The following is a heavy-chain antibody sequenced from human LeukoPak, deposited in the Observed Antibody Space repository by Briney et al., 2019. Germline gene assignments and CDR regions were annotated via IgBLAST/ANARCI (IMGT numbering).Heavy chain of an antibody. V-gene: IGHV4-34*10. J-gene: IGHJ6*02. Sequence: SETLSLTCAVYGGSFSGYYWSWIRQPPGKGLEWIGYISHSGSPYYNPSLKSPITMSIDRSKNQFSLKLTSVTAADTAVYYCARDDCSSTSCYGDYYGMDVWGQGTTVTVSS. D-gene: IGHD2-2*01. CDR2: ISHSGSP. CDR1: GGSFSGYY. CDR3: ARDDCSSTSCYGDYYGMDV.